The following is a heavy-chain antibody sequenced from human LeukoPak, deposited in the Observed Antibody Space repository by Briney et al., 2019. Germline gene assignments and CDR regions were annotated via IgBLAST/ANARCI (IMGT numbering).Heavy chain of an antibody. V-gene: IGHV4-4*07. CDR2: IYTSGST. CDR1: GGSISSYY. CDR3: ARDLVGATTDYYYYYMDV. J-gene: IGHJ6*03. D-gene: IGHD1-26*01. Sequence: SETLSLTCTVSGGSISSYYWSWIRQPAGEGLEWIGRIYTSGSTNYNPSPKSRVTMSVDTSKNQFSLTLSSVTAADTAVYYCARDLVGATTDYYYYYMDVWGKGTTVTVSS.